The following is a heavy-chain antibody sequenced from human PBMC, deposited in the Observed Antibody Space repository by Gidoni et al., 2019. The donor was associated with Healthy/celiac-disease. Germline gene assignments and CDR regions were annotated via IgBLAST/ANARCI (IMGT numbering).Heavy chain of an antibody. CDR3: ARAFVGSKQLVHDYYYYGMDV. V-gene: IGHV3-33*01. D-gene: IGHD6-6*01. CDR1: GFTFSSYG. CDR2: IWYDGSNK. Sequence: QVQLVESGGGVVQPGRSLRLSCAASGFTFSSYGMHWVRQAPGKGLAWVAVIWYDGSNKYYADSVKGRFTISRDNSKNTLYLQMNSLRAEDTAVYYCARAFVGSKQLVHDYYYYGMDVWGQGTTVTVSS. J-gene: IGHJ6*02.